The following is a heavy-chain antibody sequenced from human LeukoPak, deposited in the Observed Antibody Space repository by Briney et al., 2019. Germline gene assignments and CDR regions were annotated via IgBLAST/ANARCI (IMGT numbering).Heavy chain of an antibody. J-gene: IGHJ3*02. V-gene: IGHV4-61*05. D-gene: IGHD6-19*01. CDR1: GGSISSSSYY. CDR2: IYYSGST. Sequence: SETLSLTCTASGGSISSSSYYWGWIRQPPGKGLEWIGYIYYSGSTNYNPSLKSRVTISVDTSKNQFSLKLSSVTAADTAVYYCARHLGSLYSSGWYNAFDIWGQGTMVTVSS. CDR3: ARHLGSLYSSGWYNAFDI.